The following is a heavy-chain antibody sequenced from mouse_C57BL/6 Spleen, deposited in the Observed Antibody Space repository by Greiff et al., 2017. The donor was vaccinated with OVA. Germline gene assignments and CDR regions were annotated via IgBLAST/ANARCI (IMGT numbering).Heavy chain of an antibody. CDR1: GYTFTSYW. Sequence: QVQLQQPGAELVMPGASVKLSCKASGYTFTSYWMHWVKQRPGQGLEWIGEIDPSDSYTNYNQKFKGKSTLTVDKSSSTAYMQLSSLTSEDSAVYYCARSITTVVANYWYFDVWGTGTTVTVSS. CDR3: ARSITTVVANYWYFDV. V-gene: IGHV1-69*01. D-gene: IGHD1-1*01. CDR2: IDPSDSYT. J-gene: IGHJ1*03.